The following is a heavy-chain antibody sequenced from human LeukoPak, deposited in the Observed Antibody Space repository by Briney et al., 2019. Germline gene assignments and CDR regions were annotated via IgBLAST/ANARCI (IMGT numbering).Heavy chain of an antibody. J-gene: IGHJ4*02. CDR1: GYTFTSYD. CDR2: MNPNSGNT. CDR3: AREWRYYYGSGSNYAPLDY. D-gene: IGHD3-10*01. Sequence: ASVKVSCKASGYTFTSYDINWVRQATGQGLEWMGWMNPNSGNTGYAQKFQGRVTMTRNTSISTAYMELSSLRSEDTAVYYCAREWRYYYGSGSNYAPLDYWGQGTLVTVSS. V-gene: IGHV1-8*01.